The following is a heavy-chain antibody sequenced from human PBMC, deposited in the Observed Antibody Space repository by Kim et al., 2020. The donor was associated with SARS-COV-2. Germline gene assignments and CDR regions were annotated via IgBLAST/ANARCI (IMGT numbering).Heavy chain of an antibody. CDR1: GGTFSSYA. Sequence: SVKVSCKASGGTFSSYAISWVRQAPGQGLEWMGGIIPIFGTANYAQKFQGRVTITADESTSTAYMELSSLRSEDTAVYYCAGDFRGGRYCSGGSCPGWFDHWGQGTLVTVSS. D-gene: IGHD2-15*01. CDR2: IIPIFGTA. CDR3: AGDFRGGRYCSGGSCPGWFDH. J-gene: IGHJ5*02. V-gene: IGHV1-69*13.